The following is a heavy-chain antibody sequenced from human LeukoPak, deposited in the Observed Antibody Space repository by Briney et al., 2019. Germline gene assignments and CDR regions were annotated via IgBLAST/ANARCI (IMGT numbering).Heavy chain of an antibody. Sequence: GGSLRLSCAASGFTVSSNYMSWVRQAPGEGRGWVSAISGSGGSTYYADSVKGRFTITRDNAKNSLYLQMNSLRAEDTAVYYCAELGITMIGGVWGKGTTVTISS. CDR3: AELGITMIGGV. D-gene: IGHD3-10*02. CDR1: GFTVSSNY. V-gene: IGHV3-23*01. J-gene: IGHJ6*04. CDR2: ISGSGGST.